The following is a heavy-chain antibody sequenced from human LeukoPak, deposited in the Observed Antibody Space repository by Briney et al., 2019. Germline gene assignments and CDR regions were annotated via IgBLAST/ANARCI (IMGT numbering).Heavy chain of an antibody. J-gene: IGHJ3*02. V-gene: IGHV3-23*01. Sequence: GASLRLSCAASGFTFSSYGMSWVRQAPGKGLEWVSAISGSGGSTYYADSVKGRFTISRDNAKNSLYLQMNSLRAEDTAVYYCARGGNTVTAFDIWGQGTMVTVSS. CDR1: GFTFSSYG. CDR3: ARGGNTVTAFDI. CDR2: ISGSGGST. D-gene: IGHD4-17*01.